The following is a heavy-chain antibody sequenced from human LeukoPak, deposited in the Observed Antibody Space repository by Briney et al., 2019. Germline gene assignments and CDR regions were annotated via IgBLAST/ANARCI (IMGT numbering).Heavy chain of an antibody. CDR1: GGSISSYY. D-gene: IGHD2-15*01. Sequence: PSETLSLTCTVSGGSISSYYWSWIRQPAGKGLEWIGRIYTSGSTNYNPSLKSRVTMSVDTSKNQFSPKLSSVTAADTAVYYCARSEYCSGGSCYYYWGQGTLVTVSS. CDR3: ARSEYCSGGSCYYY. CDR2: IYTSGST. J-gene: IGHJ4*02. V-gene: IGHV4-4*07.